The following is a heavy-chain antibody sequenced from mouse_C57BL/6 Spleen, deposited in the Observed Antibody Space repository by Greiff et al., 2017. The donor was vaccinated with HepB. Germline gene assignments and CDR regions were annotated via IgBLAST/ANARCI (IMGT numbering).Heavy chain of an antibody. Sequence: QVQLQQPGAELVKPGASVKMSCKASGYTFTSYWITWVKQRPGQGLEWIGDIYPGSGSTNYNEKFKSKATLTVDTSSSTAYMQLSSLTSEDSAVYYCARGVIYYDYDVGFAYWGQGTLVTVSA. CDR2: IYPGSGST. CDR3: ARGVIYYDYDVGFAY. D-gene: IGHD2-4*01. J-gene: IGHJ3*01. CDR1: GYTFTSYW. V-gene: IGHV1-55*01.